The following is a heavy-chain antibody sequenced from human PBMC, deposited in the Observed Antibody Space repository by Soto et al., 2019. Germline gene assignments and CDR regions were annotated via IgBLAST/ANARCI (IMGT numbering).Heavy chain of an antibody. J-gene: IGHJ4*02. CDR2: LHQDGHEK. CDR3: ARNGSGHNYDTTGSRGYFFAH. Sequence: EVQLVESGGGLVQPGGSLRLSCEASGFMFTSHWMTWVRQAPGKGLEWVASLHQDGHEKYYVDSVKGRFTISRDNTRDSLFLQMNSLRAEDTAVYYCARNGSGHNYDTTGSRGYFFAHWAQGALVTVSS. D-gene: IGHD3-22*01. CDR1: GFMFTSHW. V-gene: IGHV3-7*01.